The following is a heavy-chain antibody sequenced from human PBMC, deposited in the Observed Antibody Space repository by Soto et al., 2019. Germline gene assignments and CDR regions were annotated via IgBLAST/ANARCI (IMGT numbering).Heavy chain of an antibody. V-gene: IGHV1-2*02. Sequence: QVQLVQSGAEVKKPGASVKVSCKASGYAFTDYYMHGVRQAPGQGLEWMGWINSKSGGTNLAQRFKGRVTMTRDTSISTTHLEVSRLRSDDTAIFCCARSDTDMAEPYYGMDVWGQGTTVTVSS. CDR3: ARSDTDMAEPYYGMDV. CDR2: INSKSGGT. J-gene: IGHJ6*02. CDR1: GYAFTDYY. D-gene: IGHD5-18*01.